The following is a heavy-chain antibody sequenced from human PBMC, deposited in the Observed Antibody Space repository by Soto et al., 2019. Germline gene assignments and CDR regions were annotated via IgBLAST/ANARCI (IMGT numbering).Heavy chain of an antibody. J-gene: IGHJ4*02. D-gene: IGHD6-19*01. CDR1: GFTVSSNF. CDR3: ARGAGYSSGWYDY. CDR2: IYSGGTT. Sequence: EVQLVESGGGLVQPGGSLRLSCAASGFTVSSNFMSWVRQAPGKGLEWVSVIYSGGTTYYADSVKGRFTISRHNSKNTLNLQMNSLRAEDTAVYYCARGAGYSSGWYDYWGQGTLVTVSS. V-gene: IGHV3-53*04.